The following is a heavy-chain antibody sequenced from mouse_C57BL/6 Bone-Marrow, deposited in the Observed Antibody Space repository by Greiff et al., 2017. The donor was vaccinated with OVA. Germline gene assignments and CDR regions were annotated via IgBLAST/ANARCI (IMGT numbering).Heavy chain of an antibody. CDR1: GYTFTSYW. CDR2: IDPSDSYT. Sequence: QVQLQQPGAELVKPGASVKLSCKASGYTFTSYWMQWVNQRPGQGLEWIGEIDPSDSYTNYNQKFKGKATLTVDTSSSTAYMQLSSLTSEDSAVYYCARATTAYYFDDWGQGTTLTVSS. CDR3: ARATTAYYFDD. V-gene: IGHV1-50*01. J-gene: IGHJ2*01. D-gene: IGHD1-2*01.